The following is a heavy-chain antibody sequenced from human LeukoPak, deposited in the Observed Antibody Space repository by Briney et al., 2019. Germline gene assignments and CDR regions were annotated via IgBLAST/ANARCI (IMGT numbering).Heavy chain of an antibody. D-gene: IGHD3-10*01. CDR2: IWDDGSKK. V-gene: IGHV3-33*01. J-gene: IGHJ4*02. Sequence: PGTSLRLSCAASGFTFSSYGMNWVRQAPGKGLEWVAVIWDDGSKKYYADSVKGRFTISRDNSKNTLYLQMNSLRGEDTAVYYCASRIGYWGQGTPVIVSS. CDR3: ASRIGY. CDR1: GFTFSSYG.